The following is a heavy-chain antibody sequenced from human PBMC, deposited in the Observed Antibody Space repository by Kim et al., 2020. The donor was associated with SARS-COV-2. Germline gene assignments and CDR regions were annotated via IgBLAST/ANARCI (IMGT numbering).Heavy chain of an antibody. V-gene: IGHV4-39*01. CDR3: ARSHITIFGVVTPYYMDV. CDR2: IYYTGST. Sequence: EWIGSIYYTGSTYSNPSLRSRVTISVDTSKNQFSLTLNSVTAADTAVYHCARSHITIFGVVTPYYMDVWGQGPRSPSP. D-gene: IGHD3-3*01. J-gene: IGHJ6*02.